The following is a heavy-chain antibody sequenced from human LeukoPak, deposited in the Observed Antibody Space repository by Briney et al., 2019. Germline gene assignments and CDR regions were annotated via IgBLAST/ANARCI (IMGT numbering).Heavy chain of an antibody. V-gene: IGHV7-4-1*02. D-gene: IGHD4-17*01. Sequence: ASVKVSCKASGYTFTRYAMNWVRQAPGQGLEWMGWINTNTGNPTYAQGFTGRFVFSLDTSVSTAYLQISSLKAEDTAVYYCARSSDYGDQNDAFDIWGQGTMVTVSS. CDR1: GYTFTRYA. CDR3: ARSSDYGDQNDAFDI. CDR2: INTNTGNP. J-gene: IGHJ3*02.